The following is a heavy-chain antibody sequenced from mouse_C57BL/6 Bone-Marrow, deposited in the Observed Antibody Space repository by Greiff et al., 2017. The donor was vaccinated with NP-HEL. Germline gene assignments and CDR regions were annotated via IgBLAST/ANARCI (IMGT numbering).Heavy chain of an antibody. Sequence: QVQLKESGTELVKPGASVKLSCKASGYTFTSYWMHWVKQRPGQGLEWIGNINPSNGGTNYNEKFKSKATLTVDKSSSTAYMQLSSLTSEDSAVYYCARSGTIYDGYYGFAYWGQGTLVTVSA. CDR3: ARSGTIYDGYYGFAY. V-gene: IGHV1-53*01. CDR1: GYTFTSYW. D-gene: IGHD2-3*01. J-gene: IGHJ3*01. CDR2: INPSNGGT.